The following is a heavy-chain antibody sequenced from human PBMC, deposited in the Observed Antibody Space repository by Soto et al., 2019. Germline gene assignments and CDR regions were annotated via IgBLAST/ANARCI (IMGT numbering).Heavy chain of an antibody. V-gene: IGHV3-48*02. D-gene: IGHD6-19*01. CDR2: ISSSSSTI. J-gene: IGHJ4*02. CDR3: ARVHSTGWFKVDY. Sequence: GGSLRLSCAASGFTFSSSSMNWVRQAPGKGPEWVSYISSSSSTINYADSVRGRFTIPRDNAKNSLYLQMNSLRDDDTAVYYCARVHSTGWFKVDYWGQGTLVTVSS. CDR1: GFTFSSSS.